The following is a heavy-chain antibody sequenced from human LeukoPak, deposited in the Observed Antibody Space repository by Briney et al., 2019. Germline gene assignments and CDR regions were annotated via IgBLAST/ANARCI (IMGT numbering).Heavy chain of an antibody. CDR1: GYTFTSYG. Sequence: ASVKVSCKASGYTFTSYGISWVRQAPGQGLEWMGWISAYNGNTNYAQKLQGRVTMTTDTSTSTAYMELRSLRSDDTAVYYCARSPASIAVAGTGCFDYWGQGTLVTVSS. CDR3: ARSPASIAVAGTGCFDY. V-gene: IGHV1-18*01. J-gene: IGHJ4*02. D-gene: IGHD6-19*01. CDR2: ISAYNGNT.